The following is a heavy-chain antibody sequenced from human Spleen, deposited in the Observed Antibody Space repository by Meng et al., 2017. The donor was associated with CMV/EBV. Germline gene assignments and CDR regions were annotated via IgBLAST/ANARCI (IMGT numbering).Heavy chain of an antibody. V-gene: IGHV3-21*04. J-gene: IGHJ4*02. CDR3: AREGVTYNRNYFDY. CDR1: GFDFSSYS. Sequence: GSLRLSCAASGFDFSSYSMHWVRQSPGKGLEWVSCISSTSAYISDADSVKDRFTISRDNTKNLLYLQMHSLRAEDTGTYYCAREGVTYNRNYFDYWGQGALVTVSS. CDR2: ISSTSAYI. D-gene: IGHD1-14*01.